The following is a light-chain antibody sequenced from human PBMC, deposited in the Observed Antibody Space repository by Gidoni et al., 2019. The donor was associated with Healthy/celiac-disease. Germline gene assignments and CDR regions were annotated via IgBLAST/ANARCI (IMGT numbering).Light chain of an antibody. CDR3: QAWDSSSYV. V-gene: IGLV3-1*01. CDR2: QDS. CDR1: TLGDKY. Sequence: SYELTQPPSVSVPPGQTASITCSVDTLGDKYACWYQQKPGQSPVLVSYQDSNRPPGIPARFSGSNTGNTATLTISGTQAMDEDDYYCQAWDSSSYVFGTGTKVTVL. J-gene: IGLJ1*01.